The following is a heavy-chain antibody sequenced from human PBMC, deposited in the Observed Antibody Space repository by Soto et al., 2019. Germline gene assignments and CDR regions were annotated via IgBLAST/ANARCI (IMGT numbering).Heavy chain of an antibody. CDR2: ISAYNGNT. CDR3: ARELSQWLVTYYYGMDV. CDR1: GYTFTSYG. J-gene: IGHJ6*02. D-gene: IGHD6-19*01. Sequence: ASVKVSCKASGYTFTSYGISWVRQAPGQGLEWMGWISAYNGNTNYAQKLQGRVTMTTDTSTSTAYMELRSLRSDDTAVYYCARELSQWLVTYYYGMDVWGQGTTVTVSS. V-gene: IGHV1-18*04.